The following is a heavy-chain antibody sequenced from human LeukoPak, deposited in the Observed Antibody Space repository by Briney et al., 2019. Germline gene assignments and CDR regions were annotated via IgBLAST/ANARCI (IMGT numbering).Heavy chain of an antibody. V-gene: IGHV3-21*01. Sequence: PGGSLRLSCAASGFTLSSYSMNWVRQAPGKGLEWVSSISSSSSYIYYADSVKGRFTISRDNAKNSLYLQMNSLRAEDTAVYYCASATKGSGEPFPFDYWGQGTLVTVSS. CDR2: ISSSSSYI. CDR1: GFTLSSYS. CDR3: ASATKGSGEPFPFDY. J-gene: IGHJ4*02. D-gene: IGHD3-10*01.